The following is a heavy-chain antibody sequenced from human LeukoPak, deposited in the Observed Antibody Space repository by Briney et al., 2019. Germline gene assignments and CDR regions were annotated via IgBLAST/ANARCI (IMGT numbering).Heavy chain of an antibody. V-gene: IGHV3-9*01. CDR1: GFTFDDYA. CDR2: ISWNSGSI. CDR3: AKTEDIAAAGPFDY. D-gene: IGHD6-13*01. Sequence: GGSLRLSCAASGFTFDDYAMHWVRQAPGKGLEWVSGISWNSGSIGYADSVKGRFTISRDNAKNSLYLQMNSLRAEDTALYYCAKTEDIAAAGPFDYWGQGTLVTVSS. J-gene: IGHJ4*02.